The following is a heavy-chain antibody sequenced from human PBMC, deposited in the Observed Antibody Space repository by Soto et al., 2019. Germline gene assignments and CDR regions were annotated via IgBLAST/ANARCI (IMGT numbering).Heavy chain of an antibody. J-gene: IGHJ6*02. D-gene: IGHD3-3*01. CDR1: GFTFSSFG. CDR2: IWYDGSKK. V-gene: IGHV3-33*01. Sequence: QVQVVESGGGVVQPGRSLRLSCAASGFTFSSFGMHWVRQAPGKGLEWVSLIWYDGSKKSYGDSVKGRFTISRDNSRNTFYLPMHSLRADDTAVYYCARDASYYSLWSGYYPSRNGMDVWGQGTTVTVSS. CDR3: ARDASYYSLWSGYYPSRNGMDV.